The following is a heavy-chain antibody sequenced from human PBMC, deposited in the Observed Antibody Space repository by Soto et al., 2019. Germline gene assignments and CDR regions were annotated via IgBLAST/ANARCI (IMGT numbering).Heavy chain of an antibody. CDR3: ARVGSSWPLYFDY. D-gene: IGHD6-13*01. CDR1: GGSINTGDYY. CDR2: IYYSGST. Sequence: SETLSLTCIVSGGSINTGDYYWSWIRQPPGKGLEWIGYIYYSGSTYYNPSLKSRVTISVDTSKNQFSLNLTSVTAADTAVYYCARVGSSWPLYFDYWGQGTLVTVSS. V-gene: IGHV4-30-4*01. J-gene: IGHJ4*02.